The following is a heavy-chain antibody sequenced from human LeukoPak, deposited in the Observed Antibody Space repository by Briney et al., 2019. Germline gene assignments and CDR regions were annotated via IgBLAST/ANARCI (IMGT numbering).Heavy chain of an antibody. CDR3: ASQWELQDRYYFDY. CDR2: IWYDGTNK. D-gene: IGHD1-26*01. J-gene: IGHJ4*02. V-gene: IGHV3-33*08. CDR1: GFTFSSYA. Sequence: GGSLRLSCAASGFTFSSYAMSWVRQAPGKGLEWVAVIWYDGTNKYYADSVKGRFIISRDNSKNTLFLQMNSLRDEDTAVYYCASQWELQDRYYFDYWGQGTLVTVSS.